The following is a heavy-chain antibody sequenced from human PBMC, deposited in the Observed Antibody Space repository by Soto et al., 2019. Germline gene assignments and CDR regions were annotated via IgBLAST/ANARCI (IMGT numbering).Heavy chain of an antibody. CDR2: IYHSGST. V-gene: IGHV4-30-2*01. CDR3: ARASPYYYGSANDIVFDY. CDR1: GGSISSGGYS. Sequence: QLQLQESGSGLVKPSQTLSLTCAVSGGSISSGGYSWSWIRQPPGKGLGWIGYIYHSGSTYYIPSLKCRVTISVDRSKNQFSLKLGSVTAADTAVYYCARASPYYYGSANDIVFDYWGQGNLVTVSS. J-gene: IGHJ4*02. D-gene: IGHD3-10*01.